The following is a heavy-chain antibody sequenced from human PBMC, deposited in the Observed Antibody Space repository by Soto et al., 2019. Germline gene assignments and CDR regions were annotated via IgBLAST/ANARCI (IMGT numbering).Heavy chain of an antibody. Sequence: SETLSLTCTVSGGSISSGDYYWSWIRQPPGKGLEWIEYIYYSGSTYYNPSLKSRVTISVDTSKNQFSLKLSSVTAADTAVYYRARGSYYYDSSGYYHYWGRGTLVTFSS. CDR1: GGSISSGDYY. V-gene: IGHV4-30-4*01. CDR3: ARGSYYYDSSGYYHY. D-gene: IGHD3-22*01. CDR2: IYYSGST. J-gene: IGHJ4*02.